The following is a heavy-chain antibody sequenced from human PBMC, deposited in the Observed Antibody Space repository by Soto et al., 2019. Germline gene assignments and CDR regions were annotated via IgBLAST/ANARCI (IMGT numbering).Heavy chain of an antibody. V-gene: IGHV3-23*01. Sequence: LRLSCAASGFTFSSYAMSWVRQAPGKGLEWVSAVSGNGQGIYYADSVRGRFTISRDNSKNTVFLHMDSLRAEDTAVYYCAKDRDYPRDYFHYWGQGTLVTVSS. J-gene: IGHJ4*02. CDR1: GFTFSSYA. CDR2: VSGNGQGI. D-gene: IGHD3-10*01. CDR3: AKDRDYPRDYFHY.